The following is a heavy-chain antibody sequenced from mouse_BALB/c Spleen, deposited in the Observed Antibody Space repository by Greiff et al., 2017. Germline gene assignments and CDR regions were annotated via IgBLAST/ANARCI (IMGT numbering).Heavy chain of an antibody. CDR1: GYTFTSSW. D-gene: IGHD4-1*01. Sequence: QVQLQQPGSMLVRPGASVKLSCKASGYTFTSSWMHWAKQRPGQGLEWIGEIHPNSGNTNYNEKFKGKATLTVDTSSSTAYVDLSSLTSEDSAVYYCARANWDYFDYWGQGTTLTVSS. V-gene: IGHV1S130*01. CDR3: ARANWDYFDY. CDR2: IHPNSGNT. J-gene: IGHJ2*01.